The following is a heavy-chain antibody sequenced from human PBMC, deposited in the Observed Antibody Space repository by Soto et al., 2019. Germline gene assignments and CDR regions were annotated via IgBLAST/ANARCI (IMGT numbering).Heavy chain of an antibody. V-gene: IGHV1-2*02. D-gene: IGHD7-27*01. CDR2: INPNNAAT. Sequence: QVQLTQSGAEVTKPVASVKVSCRSSGYTFTGYYIHWLRQAPGKGFEWMGWINPNNAATRYAQRLQGRANMTRNPSISTVNMELSRLESDDSAVDYFARGPATGDFDYWGQGTPVTVSS. CDR3: ARGPATGDFDY. J-gene: IGHJ4*02. CDR1: GYTFTGYY.